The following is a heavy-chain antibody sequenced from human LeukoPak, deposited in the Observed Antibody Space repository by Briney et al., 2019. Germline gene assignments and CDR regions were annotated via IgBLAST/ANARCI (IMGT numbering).Heavy chain of an antibody. J-gene: IGHJ5*02. CDR3: ARERVVSDYNWFDP. V-gene: IGHV4-34*01. CDR1: GASFAGYS. D-gene: IGHD6-25*01. CDR2: VNRVGYT. Sequence: SETLSLTCAVHGASFAGYSWSWIRQSPGKGLEWIGEVNRVGYTIYNPSLKSRVNISIVTSTTQFSLRLSSVTVADTAVYFCARERVVSDYNWFDPWGQGTLVTVSS.